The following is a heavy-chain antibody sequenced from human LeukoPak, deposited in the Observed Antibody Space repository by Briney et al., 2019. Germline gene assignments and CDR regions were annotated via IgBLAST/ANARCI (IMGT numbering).Heavy chain of an antibody. Sequence: ETLSLTCTVSGGSISGSSYYWGWIRQPPGKGLEWVSAVNDRGTYYADSVKGRFTISRDNSKNTLYLEMNSLRAEDTALYYCAKDEYSGYGSFDYWGQGILVTVSS. D-gene: IGHD5-12*01. J-gene: IGHJ4*02. V-gene: IGHV3-23*01. CDR1: GGSISGSSYY. CDR3: AKDEYSGYGSFDY. CDR2: VNDRGT.